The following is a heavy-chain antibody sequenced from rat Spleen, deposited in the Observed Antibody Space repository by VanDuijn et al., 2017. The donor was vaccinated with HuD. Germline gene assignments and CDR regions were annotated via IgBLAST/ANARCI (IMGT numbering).Heavy chain of an antibody. CDR2: ISYDGSST. V-gene: IGHV5-7*01. Sequence: EVQLVESGGGLVQPGRSLKLSCAASGFTFSDYNMAWVRQAPKKGLEWVATISYDGSSTYYRDSVKRRFTISRDNAKNTLYLQVSSLRSEDTALYYCATSYYGYKRFAYWGQGTLVTVSS. D-gene: IGHD1-9*01. J-gene: IGHJ3*01. CDR3: ATSYYGYKRFAY. CDR1: GFTFSDYN.